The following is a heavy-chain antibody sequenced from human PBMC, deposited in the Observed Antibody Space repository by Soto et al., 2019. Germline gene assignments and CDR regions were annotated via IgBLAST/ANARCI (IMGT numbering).Heavy chain of an antibody. CDR3: ARHPYYYDSSGYWGGMDV. D-gene: IGHD3-22*01. Sequence: PGESLKISCQGSGYSFTSYWISWVRQMPGKGLDWLGMIVPSVSYTNFSPSFQGHFTISSDKSISTVYLQWSSLKASDTAMYYCARHPYYYDSSGYWGGMDVWGQGTTVTVSS. CDR2: IVPSVSYT. CDR1: GYSFTSYW. V-gene: IGHV5-10-1*01. J-gene: IGHJ6*02.